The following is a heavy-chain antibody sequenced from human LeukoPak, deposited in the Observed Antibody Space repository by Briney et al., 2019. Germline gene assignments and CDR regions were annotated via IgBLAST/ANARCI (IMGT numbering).Heavy chain of an antibody. CDR3: ARSPISYDSTFSVDY. CDR1: GYTFINYG. Sequence: GASVKVSCKASGYTFINYGISWVRQAPGQGLEWMGGIIPIFGTANYAQKFQGRVTITADESTSTAYMELSSLRSEDTAVYYCARSPISYDSTFSVDYWGQGTLVTVSS. D-gene: IGHD3-22*01. J-gene: IGHJ4*02. V-gene: IGHV1-69*13. CDR2: IIPIFGTA.